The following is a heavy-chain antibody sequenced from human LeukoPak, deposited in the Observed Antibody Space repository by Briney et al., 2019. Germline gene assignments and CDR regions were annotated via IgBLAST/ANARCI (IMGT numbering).Heavy chain of an antibody. V-gene: IGHV6-1*01. D-gene: IGHD6-13*01. CDR3: ARTLPAAGYPWFDT. CDR1: GDSVSSNSAA. Sequence: SQTLSLTCAISGDSVSSNSAAWNWIRQSPSRGLEWLGRTYYRSKWFNDYARSVKGQITFNPDTSKSQFSLHLNSVTPEDTAVYYCARTLPAAGYPWFDTWGQGTLVTVSS. J-gene: IGHJ5*02. CDR2: TYYRSKWFN.